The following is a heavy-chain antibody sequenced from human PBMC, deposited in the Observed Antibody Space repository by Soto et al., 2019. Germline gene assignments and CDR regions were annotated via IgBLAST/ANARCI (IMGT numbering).Heavy chain of an antibody. D-gene: IGHD6-25*01. CDR1: GFTFSGSA. CDR2: IRSRANNYAT. Sequence: EVQLVESRGGLVQPGGSLKLSCAASGFTFSGSAMHWVRQASGIGLEWVGRIRSRANNYATTYAASVQGRFTISRDDSKNTAYVQMNSLKTEDTAVYYCTGQYSSVENWFDPWGQGTLVTVSS. CDR3: TGQYSSVENWFDP. V-gene: IGHV3-73*02. J-gene: IGHJ5*02.